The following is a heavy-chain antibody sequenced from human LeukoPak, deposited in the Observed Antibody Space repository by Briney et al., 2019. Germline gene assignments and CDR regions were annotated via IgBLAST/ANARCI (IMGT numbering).Heavy chain of an antibody. D-gene: IGHD2-2*02. Sequence: GASVKVSCKASGYTFTSYYMHWVRQAPGQGLEWMGIINPSGGSTSYAQKFQGRVTMTRDTSTSTVYMELSSLRSEDTAVYYCARVPAYTVQENYYGMDVWGQGTTVTVPS. J-gene: IGHJ6*02. CDR3: ARVPAYTVQENYYGMDV. CDR2: INPSGGST. CDR1: GYTFTSYY. V-gene: IGHV1-46*01.